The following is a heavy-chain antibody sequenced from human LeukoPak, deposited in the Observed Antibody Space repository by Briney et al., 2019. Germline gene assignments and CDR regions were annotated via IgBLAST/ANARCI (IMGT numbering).Heavy chain of an antibody. Sequence: GGSLRLSCAASGFTFSSYWMSWVRQAPGKGLEWVANIKQAGSEKYYVDSVKGRVTISRDNAKNSLYLQMNSLRAEDTAVYYCARVKRSLRYFEDGYYGMDVWGKGTTVTVSS. V-gene: IGHV3-7*03. J-gene: IGHJ6*04. CDR3: ARVKRSLRYFEDGYYGMDV. CDR2: IKQAGSEK. D-gene: IGHD3-9*01. CDR1: GFTFSSYW.